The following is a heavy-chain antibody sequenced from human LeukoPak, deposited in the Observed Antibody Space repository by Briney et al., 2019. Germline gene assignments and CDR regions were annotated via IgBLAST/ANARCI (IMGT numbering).Heavy chain of an antibody. CDR2: IYYSGST. CDR1: GGSISSSSYY. J-gene: IGHJ3*02. CDR3: ARHQPLGYGGNSDAFDI. V-gene: IGHV4-39*01. Sequence: PSGTLSLTCTVSGGSISSSSYYWGWIRQPPGKGLEWIGSIYYSGSTYYNPSLKSRVTISVDTSKNQFSLKLSSVTAADTAVYYCARHQPLGYGGNSDAFDIWGQGTMVTVSS. D-gene: IGHD4-23*01.